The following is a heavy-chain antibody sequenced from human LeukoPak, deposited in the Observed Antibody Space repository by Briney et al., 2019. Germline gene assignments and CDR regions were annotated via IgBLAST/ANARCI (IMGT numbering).Heavy chain of an antibody. CDR2: ISSSSSTI. D-gene: IGHD6-13*01. Sequence: QTGGSLILSCAASGFTFISYSINSVRQAPGKGLEWDSYISSSSSTIYYADSVKGRFTISRDNAKTALYQQMNSMRAEDTAVYYCARDTLSSWSPGRLDYWGQGTLVTVSS. CDR1: GFTFISYS. CDR3: ARDTLSSWSPGRLDY. V-gene: IGHV3-48*01. J-gene: IGHJ4*02.